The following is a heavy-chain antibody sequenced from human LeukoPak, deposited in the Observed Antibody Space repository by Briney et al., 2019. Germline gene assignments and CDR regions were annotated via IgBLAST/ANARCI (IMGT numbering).Heavy chain of an antibody. J-gene: IGHJ2*01. V-gene: IGHV1-2*02. CDR1: GYTLSDYY. D-gene: IGHD3-10*01. Sequence: ASVKVSCKASGYTLSDYYLHWVRQAPGQGLEWMGWINCNSGNTKYARKFQGRVTMTRDKSTNTGFMELTRLNSDDTATYFCARDWILSRYFDVWGRGTLLSVSS. CDR2: INCNSGNT. CDR3: ARDWILSRYFDV.